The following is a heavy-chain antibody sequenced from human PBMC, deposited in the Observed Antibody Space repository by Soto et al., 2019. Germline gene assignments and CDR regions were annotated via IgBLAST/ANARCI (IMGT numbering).Heavy chain of an antibody. J-gene: IGHJ4*02. CDR1: GGTLSSYA. D-gene: IGHD4-17*01. CDR3: GSRKKTTYGDYDGFDY. Sequence: QVQLVQSGAEVKKPGASVKVSCKASGGTLSSYAISWVRQAPGQGLEWMGGIITIFGTANYAQKFQGRVTITADESKSTAYMELSSPRSEDTAVYYCGSRKKTTYGDYDGFDYWGQGTLVTVSS. V-gene: IGHV1-69*01. CDR2: IITIFGTA.